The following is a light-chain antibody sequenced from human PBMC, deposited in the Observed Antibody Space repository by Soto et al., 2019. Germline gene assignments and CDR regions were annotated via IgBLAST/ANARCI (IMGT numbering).Light chain of an antibody. J-gene: IGKJ5*01. CDR2: SAS. CDR3: QQYNSWPPLIT. Sequence: EIVMTQSPATLSVSPGERATLSCRASQSVRSNLAWYQQKPGQAPRLLIYSASTRATGIPARFSGSESGTEFTLTISSLQSEDFAVYFCQQYNSWPPLITFGQGTRLEIK. V-gene: IGKV3-15*01. CDR1: QSVRSN.